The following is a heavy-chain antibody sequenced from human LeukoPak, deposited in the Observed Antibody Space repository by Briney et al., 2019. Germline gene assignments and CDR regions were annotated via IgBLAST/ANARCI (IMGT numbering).Heavy chain of an antibody. CDR3: AKVRWIQLWLLDY. CDR1: GFTFSSYA. V-gene: IGHV3-23*01. Sequence: PGGSLRLSCAASGFTFSSYAMSWVRQAPGKGLEWVSAISGSGGSTYYADSVKGRFTISRDDSKNTLYLQMNSLRAEDTAVYYCAKVRWIQLWLLDYWGQGTLVTVSS. D-gene: IGHD5-18*01. CDR2: ISGSGGST. J-gene: IGHJ4*02.